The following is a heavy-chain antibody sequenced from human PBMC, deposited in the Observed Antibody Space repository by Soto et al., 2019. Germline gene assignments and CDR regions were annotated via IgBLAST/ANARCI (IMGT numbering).Heavy chain of an antibody. Sequence: SETLSLTCAVYGGSFSGYYWSWIRQPPGKGLEWIGEINHSGSTNYNPSLKSRVTISVDTSKNQFSLKLSSVTAADTAVYYCARRGVIAAAGTAPLVPRGDYYYMDVWGKGTTVTVSS. CDR2: INHSGST. CDR3: ARRGVIAAAGTAPLVPRGDYYYMDV. J-gene: IGHJ6*03. V-gene: IGHV4-34*01. D-gene: IGHD6-13*01. CDR1: GGSFSGYY.